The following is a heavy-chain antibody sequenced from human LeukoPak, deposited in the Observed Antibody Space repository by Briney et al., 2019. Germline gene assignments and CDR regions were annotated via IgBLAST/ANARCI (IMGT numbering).Heavy chain of an antibody. CDR2: IYYSGNT. CDR1: GDSISGYY. Sequence: PSETLSLTCTVSGDSISGYYFSWLRQPPGKGLEWIGYIYYSGNTNYSPSLKGRVTISVDTSRKQFSLKLSSVTAADTAVYYCARRGVGDAYNHYFDYWGQGTLVTVSS. V-gene: IGHV4-59*08. J-gene: IGHJ4*02. D-gene: IGHD5-24*01. CDR3: ARRGVGDAYNHYFDY.